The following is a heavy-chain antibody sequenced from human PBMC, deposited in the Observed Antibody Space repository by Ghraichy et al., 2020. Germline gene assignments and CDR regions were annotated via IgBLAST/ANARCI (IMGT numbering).Heavy chain of an antibody. Sequence: AGSLRLSCAASGFTFDDYAMHWVRQAPGKGLEWVSLINWDGGITYYADSVKGRFTISRDNTKNSLYLQMSSLRSEDTALYYCAKAGSTVTTVSEFDFWGQGTLVTVSS. CDR2: INWDGGIT. V-gene: IGHV3-43D*04. D-gene: IGHD4-17*01. J-gene: IGHJ4*02. CDR3: AKAGSTVTTVSEFDF. CDR1: GFTFDDYA.